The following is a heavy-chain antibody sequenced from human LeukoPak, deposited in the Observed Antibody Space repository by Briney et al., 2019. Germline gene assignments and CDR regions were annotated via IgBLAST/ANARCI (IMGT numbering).Heavy chain of an antibody. Sequence: PGGSLRLSCSGSGFTFSSYAMHWVRQAPGKGLEYVSAITSNGGSSYYADSVKGRFTISRDNSKNTLYLQMSSLRAEDTAVYYCVKKTTSWYYFDYWGQGTLVTVSS. CDR2: ITSNGGSS. V-gene: IGHV3-64D*06. CDR3: VKKTTSWYYFDY. D-gene: IGHD2-2*01. CDR1: GFTFSSYA. J-gene: IGHJ4*02.